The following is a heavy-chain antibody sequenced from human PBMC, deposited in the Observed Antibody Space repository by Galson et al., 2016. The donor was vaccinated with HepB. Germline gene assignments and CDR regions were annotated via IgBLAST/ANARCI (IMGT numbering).Heavy chain of an antibody. CDR2: INHSGAST. D-gene: IGHD6-19*01. CDR1: GFTFSSYA. J-gene: IGHJ3*01. V-gene: IGHV3-23*01. Sequence: SLRLSCAASGFTFSSYAMTWVRQAPGKGLEWASGINHSGASTYYADSVKGRFTMSRDNSKNTLYLQMNSLRAEDTALYYCAKGLRSSGSGGSNDAFDVWGQGTMVTVSS. CDR3: AKGLRSSGSGGSNDAFDV.